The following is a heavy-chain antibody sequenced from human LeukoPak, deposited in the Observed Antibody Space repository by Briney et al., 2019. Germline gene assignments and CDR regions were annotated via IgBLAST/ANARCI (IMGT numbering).Heavy chain of an antibody. CDR2: IIPIFGTA. J-gene: IGHJ4*02. Sequence: ASVKVSCKASGGTFSSYAISWVRQAPGQGLEWMGGIIPIFGTANCAQKFQGRVTITADKSTSTAYMELSSLRSEDTAVYYCARVGGGTLGPAGIHDYWGQGTLVTVSS. CDR1: GGTFSSYA. D-gene: IGHD2-15*01. CDR3: ARVGGGTLGPAGIHDY. V-gene: IGHV1-69*06.